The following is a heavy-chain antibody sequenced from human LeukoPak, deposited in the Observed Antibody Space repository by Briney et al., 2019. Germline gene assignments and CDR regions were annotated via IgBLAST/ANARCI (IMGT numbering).Heavy chain of an antibody. J-gene: IGHJ4*02. V-gene: IGHV4-4*07. CDR2: IYTSGST. Sequence: SETLSLTCTVSGGSISSYYWSWIRQPAGKGLEWIGRIYTSGSTNYNPSLKSRVTMSVDTSKNQFSLKLSSVTAADTAVYYCARESDIVVVPAATCWGLFDYWGQGTLVTVSS. CDR3: ARESDIVVVPAATCWGLFDY. CDR1: GGSISSYY. D-gene: IGHD2-2*01.